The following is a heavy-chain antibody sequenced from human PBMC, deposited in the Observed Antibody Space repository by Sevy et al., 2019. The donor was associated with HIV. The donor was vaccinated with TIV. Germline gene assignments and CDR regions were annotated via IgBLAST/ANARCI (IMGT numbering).Heavy chain of an antibody. Sequence: GGSLRLSCAASGFTFSSYAMSWVRQAPGKGLEWVSAISGSGGSTYYADSVKGRFTISRDNSKNTLYLQMNSLRAEDTAVYYCAKDGGGYDFWSGYRPDYYYYGMYVWGQGTTVTVSS. D-gene: IGHD3-3*01. CDR3: AKDGGGYDFWSGYRPDYYYYGMYV. CDR1: GFTFSSYA. CDR2: ISGSGGST. J-gene: IGHJ6*02. V-gene: IGHV3-23*01.